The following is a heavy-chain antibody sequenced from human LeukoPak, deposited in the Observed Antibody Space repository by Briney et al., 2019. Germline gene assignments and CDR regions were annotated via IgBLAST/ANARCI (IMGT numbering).Heavy chain of an antibody. CDR3: ARDLSGSSSYHHPFDY. CDR2: ISAYNGDT. V-gene: IGHV1-18*01. Sequence: ASVTVSCKASGYTFTSYGISWVRQAPGQGLEWMGWISAYNGDTNYAQKLQGRVTMTTDTSTSTAYMELRSLRSDDTAVYYCARDLSGSSSYHHPFDYWGQGTLVTVSS. D-gene: IGHD2-15*01. CDR1: GYTFTSYG. J-gene: IGHJ4*02.